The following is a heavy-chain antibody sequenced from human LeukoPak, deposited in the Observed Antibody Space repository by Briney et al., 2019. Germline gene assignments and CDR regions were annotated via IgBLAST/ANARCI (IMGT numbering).Heavy chain of an antibody. D-gene: IGHD5-18*01. Sequence: PGRSLRLSCAASGFTFSSCGVHWVRQAPGKGLEWVAVIWYDGSNKYYADSVKGRFTISRDNSKNTLYLQMNSLRAEDTAVYYCAREIEPYSYGYAAFDYWGQGTLVTVSS. CDR1: GFTFSSCG. J-gene: IGHJ4*02. CDR2: IWYDGSNK. CDR3: AREIEPYSYGYAAFDY. V-gene: IGHV3-33*01.